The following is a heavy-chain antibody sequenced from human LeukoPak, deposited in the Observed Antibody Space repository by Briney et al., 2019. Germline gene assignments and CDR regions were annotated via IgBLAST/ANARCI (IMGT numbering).Heavy chain of an antibody. CDR3: ARRFSGYYYDRSFVY. V-gene: IGHV4-39*07. Sequence: PSETLSLTCTVSGGSISSTTYYWDWIRQPPGKGLEWIGTIYYSGSTYYNPSLKSRVTISVDTSKNQFSLKLSSVTAADTAVYYCARRFSGYYYDRSFVYWGQGTLVTVSS. CDR1: GGSISSTTYY. CDR2: IYYSGST. D-gene: IGHD3-22*01. J-gene: IGHJ4*02.